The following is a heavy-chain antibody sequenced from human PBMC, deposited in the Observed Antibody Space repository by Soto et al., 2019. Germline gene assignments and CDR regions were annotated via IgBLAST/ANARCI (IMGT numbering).Heavy chain of an antibody. J-gene: IGHJ3*02. CDR1: GFTFSNYA. V-gene: IGHV3-23*01. CDR2: VSGSGSST. D-gene: IGHD2-15*01. Sequence: PGGSLRLSCAVSGFTFSNYAMSWVRQAPGKGLEWVSAVSGSGSSTYYADSVKGRFTISRDNSKNTLYLQMNSLRAEDTAAYYCARRSPSWAFDIWGQGTMVTVSS. CDR3: ARRSPSWAFDI.